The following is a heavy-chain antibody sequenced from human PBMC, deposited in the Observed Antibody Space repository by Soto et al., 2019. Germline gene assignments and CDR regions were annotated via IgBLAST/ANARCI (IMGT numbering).Heavy chain of an antibody. J-gene: IGHJ5*02. D-gene: IGHD3-3*01. CDR1: GFTFSSYS. Sequence: GGSLRLSCAASGFTFSSYSMNWVRQAPGKGLEWVSSISSSSSYIYYADSVKGRFTISRDNAKNSLYLQMNSLRAEDTVVYYCARDSRDFWSGYSNWFDPWGQGTLVTVSS. V-gene: IGHV3-21*01. CDR3: ARDSRDFWSGYSNWFDP. CDR2: ISSSSSYI.